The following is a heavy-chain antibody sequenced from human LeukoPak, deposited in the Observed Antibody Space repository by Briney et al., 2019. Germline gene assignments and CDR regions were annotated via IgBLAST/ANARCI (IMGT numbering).Heavy chain of an antibody. D-gene: IGHD3-10*01. J-gene: IGHJ4*02. CDR2: IIPVFGSP. V-gene: IGHV1-69*05. CDR1: GGTFNTYA. Sequence: AASVKVSCKVSGGTFNTYAINWVRQAPGQGLEWMGGIIPVFGSPDYAQKFQDRVTITTDKSTKTVYMELSSLQAEDTAFYYCARNWGVQYPPHYFFDYWGQGTLVTVSS. CDR3: ARNWGVQYPPHYFFDY.